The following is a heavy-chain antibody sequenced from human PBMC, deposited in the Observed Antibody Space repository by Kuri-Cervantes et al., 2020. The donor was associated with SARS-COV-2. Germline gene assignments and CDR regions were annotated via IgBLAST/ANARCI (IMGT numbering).Heavy chain of an antibody. CDR1: GFTFSSYS. J-gene: IGHJ4*02. Sequence: GGSLRLSCAASGFTFSSYSMNWVRQAPGKGLEWVSYISSSSSTIYYADSVKGRFTISRDNAKNSLYLQMNSLRDEDTAVYYCASGVYEEWELAGEDYWGQGTLVTVSS. CDR2: ISSSSSTI. CDR3: ASGVYEEWELAGEDY. V-gene: IGHV3-48*02. D-gene: IGHD1-26*01.